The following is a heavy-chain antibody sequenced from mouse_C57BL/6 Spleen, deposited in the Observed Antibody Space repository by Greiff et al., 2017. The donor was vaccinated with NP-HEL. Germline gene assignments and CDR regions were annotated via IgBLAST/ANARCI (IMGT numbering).Heavy chain of an antibody. V-gene: IGHV5-4*03. Sequence: EVMLVESGGGLVKPGGSLKLSCAASGFTFSSYAMSWVRQTPEKRLEWVATISDGGSYTYYPDNVKGRFTISRDNAKNNLYLQMSHLKSEDTAMYYCARAGVFDYWGQGTTLTVSS. CDR1: GFTFSSYA. CDR3: ARAGVFDY. CDR2: ISDGGSYT. J-gene: IGHJ2*01.